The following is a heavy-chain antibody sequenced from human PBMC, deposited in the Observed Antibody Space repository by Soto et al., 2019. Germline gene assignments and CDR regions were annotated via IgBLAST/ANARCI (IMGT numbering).Heavy chain of an antibody. V-gene: IGHV4-61*01. CDR3: ASYYDFWSGYYGV. D-gene: IGHD3-3*01. CDR1: GGSVSSGSYY. J-gene: IGHJ6*02. CDR2: IYYSGST. Sequence: SETLSLTCTVSGGSVSSGSYYWSWIRQPPGKGLEWIGYIYYSGSTNYNPSLKSRVTISVDTSKNQFSLKLSSVTAADTAVYYCASYYDFWSGYYGVWGQETTVTVSS.